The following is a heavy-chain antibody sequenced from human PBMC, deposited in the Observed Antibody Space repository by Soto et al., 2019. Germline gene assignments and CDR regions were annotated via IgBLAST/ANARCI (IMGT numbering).Heavy chain of an antibody. D-gene: IGHD2-2*01. J-gene: IGHJ6*02. V-gene: IGHV3-33*01. CDR1: GFIFSSYG. CDR3: ARGISGYCSSTSCYSDYYYGMDV. CDR2: IWYDGSNK. Sequence: GGSLRLSCAASGFIFSSYGMHWVRQAPGKGLEWVAVIWYDGSNKYYGDSVKGRFTISRDNSKNTLHLQMNSLRVEDTAVYSCARGISGYCSSTSCYSDYYYGMDVWGRGTTVTVSS.